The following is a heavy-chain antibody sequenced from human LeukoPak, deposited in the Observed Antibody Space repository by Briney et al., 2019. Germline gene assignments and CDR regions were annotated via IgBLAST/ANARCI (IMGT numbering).Heavy chain of an antibody. D-gene: IGHD3-3*01. CDR3: ARVSLEWLFGDWFDP. CDR2: ISSYNGNT. Sequence: ASVKVTSNASGYTITIYGTSWVGRATGQGIEWRGWISSYNGNTNYAKKLQGRVTMTTDTSTSTAYMELRSLRSDDTAVYYCARVSLEWLFGDWFDPWGQGTLVTVSS. V-gene: IGHV1-18*01. CDR1: GYTITIYG. J-gene: IGHJ5*02.